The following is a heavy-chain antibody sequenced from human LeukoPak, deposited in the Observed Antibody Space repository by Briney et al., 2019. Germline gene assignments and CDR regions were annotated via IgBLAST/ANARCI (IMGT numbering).Heavy chain of an antibody. CDR1: GFTFSSYG. J-gene: IGHJ4*02. Sequence: GGSLRLSCAASGFTFSSYGMHWVRQAPGQGLEWVAVISYDGSNKYYADSVKGRFTISRDNSKNTLYLQMNSLRAEDTAVYYCAKDFEYYDILTGLIVKNYFDYWGQGTLVTVSS. CDR2: ISYDGSNK. D-gene: IGHD3-9*01. CDR3: AKDFEYYDILTGLIVKNYFDY. V-gene: IGHV3-30*18.